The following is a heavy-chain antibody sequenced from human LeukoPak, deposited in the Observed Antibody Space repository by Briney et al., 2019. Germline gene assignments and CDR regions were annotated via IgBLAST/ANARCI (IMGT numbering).Heavy chain of an antibody. CDR3: ARGKGIAAAGPFGY. CDR1: GGSFSGYY. D-gene: IGHD6-13*01. CDR2: INHSGST. V-gene: IGHV4-34*01. J-gene: IGHJ4*02. Sequence: SETLSLTCAVYGGSFSGYYWSWIRQPPGKGLEWIGEINHSGSTNYNPSLKSRVTISVDTSKNQFSLKLSSVTAADTAVYYCARGKGIAAAGPFGYWGQGTLVTVSS.